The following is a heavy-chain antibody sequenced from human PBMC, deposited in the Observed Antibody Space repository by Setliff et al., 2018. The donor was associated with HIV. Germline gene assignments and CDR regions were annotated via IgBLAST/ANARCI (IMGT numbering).Heavy chain of an antibody. Sequence: SETLSLTCTVSGGFIGTSYWSWIRQAPGKGLEWIGSVYYTGSTNYNPSLESRVTMSVDTSKNQFSLRLMSLTAADTAIYYCARGRVTLNGVAAGHHYMDVWGKGNTVTVSS. V-gene: IGHV4-59*13. D-gene: IGHD3-3*01. J-gene: IGHJ6*03. CDR2: VYYTGST. CDR3: ARGRVTLNGVAAGHHYMDV. CDR1: GGFIGTSY.